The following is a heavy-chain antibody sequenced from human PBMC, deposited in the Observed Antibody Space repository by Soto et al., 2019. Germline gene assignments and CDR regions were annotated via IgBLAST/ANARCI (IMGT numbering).Heavy chain of an antibody. J-gene: IGHJ4*02. CDR3: ARQVVDGTVAGTGSVDH. D-gene: IGHD6-19*01. CDR2: FSYSGST. CDR1: GGSLSSSSYY. V-gene: IGHV4-39*01. Sequence: QLQLQESGPGLVKPSATLSLTCTVYGGSLSSSSYYWGWIRQPPGKGRGWIGSFSYSGSTYYNSSLNSLATISLDTTENQISLRLSGVTAADTAVYYCARQVVDGTVAGTGSVDHWGQGTPVTVSS.